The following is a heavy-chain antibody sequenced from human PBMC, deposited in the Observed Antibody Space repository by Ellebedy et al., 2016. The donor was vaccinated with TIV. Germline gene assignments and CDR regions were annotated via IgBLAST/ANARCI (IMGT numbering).Heavy chain of an antibody. CDR3: AKFDYGDY. V-gene: IGHV3-23*01. D-gene: IGHD3-10*01. CDR2: ISGSGGST. J-gene: IGHJ4*02. CDR1: GFTLSSYA. Sequence: PGGSLRLSCAASGFTLSSYALSWVRQAPGKGLEGVSAISGSGGSTYYADSVQGRFTISRYNSKNTLYLQMNSLRAEDTAVYYCAKFDYGDYWGQGTLVTVSS.